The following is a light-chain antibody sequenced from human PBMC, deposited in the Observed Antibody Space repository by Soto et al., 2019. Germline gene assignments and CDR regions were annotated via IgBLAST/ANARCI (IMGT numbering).Light chain of an antibody. CDR1: QSISSW. J-gene: IGKJ1*01. Sequence: DIQMTPSTSTLSASVGDRVTITCRASQSISSWLAWYQQKPGKAPKLLIYKASSLESGVPSRFSGSGSGTEFTLTISSLQPDDFATYYCQHYNSYSEAFGQGTKVDIK. V-gene: IGKV1-5*03. CDR3: QHYNSYSEA. CDR2: KAS.